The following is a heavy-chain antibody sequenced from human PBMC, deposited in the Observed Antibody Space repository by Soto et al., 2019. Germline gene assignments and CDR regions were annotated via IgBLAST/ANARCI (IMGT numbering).Heavy chain of an antibody. D-gene: IGHD6-13*01. CDR2: ISGSGGST. Sequence: PGGSLRLSCAASGFTFSSYAMSWVRQAPGKGLEWVSAISGSGGSTYYADSVKGRFTISRDNSKNTLYLQMNSLRAEDTAVYYCAKDSKSGSSSWFFPRYYYYGMDVWGQGTTVTVSS. V-gene: IGHV3-23*01. CDR1: GFTFSSYA. J-gene: IGHJ6*02. CDR3: AKDSKSGSSSWFFPRYYYYGMDV.